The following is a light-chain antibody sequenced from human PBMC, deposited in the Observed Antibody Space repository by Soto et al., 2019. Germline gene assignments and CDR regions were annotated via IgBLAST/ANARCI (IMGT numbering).Light chain of an antibody. CDR3: QQRSNLPLT. CDR1: QSISSH. Sequence: ATLSCIASQSISSHLAWYQQKPGQSPRLLIYDATKRAAGMPARFSGSGSGTDFTLTISSLEPEDFAVYFCQQRSNLPLTFCPGTKVDI. V-gene: IGKV3-11*01. J-gene: IGKJ3*01. CDR2: DAT.